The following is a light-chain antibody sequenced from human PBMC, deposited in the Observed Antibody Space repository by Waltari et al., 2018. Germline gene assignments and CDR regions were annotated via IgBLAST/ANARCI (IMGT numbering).Light chain of an antibody. V-gene: IGLV2-14*03. J-gene: IGLJ2*01. CDR2: DVS. CDR3: SSQSSDNVVL. CDR1: SSDVGGYNA. Sequence: QSALTQPASVSGSPGQSITIPCTGTSSDVGGYNAVSWYQHHPGQPPKVIIYDVSDRPSGISERFSGSKSGNTASLTISGLQAEDEADYYCSSQSSDNVVLFGGGTKLTVL.